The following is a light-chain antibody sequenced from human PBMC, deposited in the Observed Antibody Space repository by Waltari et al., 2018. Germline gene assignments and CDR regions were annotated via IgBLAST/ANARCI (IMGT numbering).Light chain of an antibody. V-gene: IGLV2-14*03. CDR1: SSDIGAFNY. CDR3: ASFISGSTSSVL. J-gene: IGLJ3*02. Sequence: QSALTQPASVSGSHGQSITISCTGTSSDIGAFNYVSWYQQHPGKAPKVLIYDVTNRPSGVSYRFSGSKSGNTASLTISGLQAEDEAYYHCASFISGSTSSVLFGGGTKLTVL. CDR2: DVT.